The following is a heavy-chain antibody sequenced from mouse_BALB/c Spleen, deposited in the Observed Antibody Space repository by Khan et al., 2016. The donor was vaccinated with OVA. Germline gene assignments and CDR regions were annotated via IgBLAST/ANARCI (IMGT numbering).Heavy chain of an antibody. D-gene: IGHD2-14*01. CDR3: ASYRYDYFDY. J-gene: IGHJ2*01. CDR2: IYPGDGDT. CDR1: GYTFTSYW. Sequence: VQLQQSGAELARPGASVKLSCKSSGYTFTSYWMQWVKQRPGQGLEWSGAIYPGDGDTRYTQKFKGKATLTADKSSSTAYMQLSSLASEDSAVYYCASYRYDYFDYWGQGTTLTVSS. V-gene: IGHV1-87*01.